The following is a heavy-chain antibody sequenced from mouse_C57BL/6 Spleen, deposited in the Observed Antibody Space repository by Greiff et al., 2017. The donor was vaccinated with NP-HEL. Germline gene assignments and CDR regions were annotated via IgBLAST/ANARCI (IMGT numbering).Heavy chain of an antibody. D-gene: IGHD2-1*01. V-gene: IGHV5-6*01. Sequence: EVQLVESGGDLVKPGGSLKLSCAASGFTFSSYGMSWVRQTPDKRLEWVATISSGGSYTYYPDSVKGRFTISRDNAKNTLYLQMSSLKSEDTAMYYCARLYYGNLWAMDYWGQGTSVTVSS. CDR2: ISSGGSYT. J-gene: IGHJ4*01. CDR3: ARLYYGNLWAMDY. CDR1: GFTFSSYG.